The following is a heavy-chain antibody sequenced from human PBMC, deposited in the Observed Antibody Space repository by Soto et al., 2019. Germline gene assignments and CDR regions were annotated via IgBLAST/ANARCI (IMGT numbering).Heavy chain of an antibody. J-gene: IGHJ6*02. D-gene: IGHD2-21*01. CDR2: IYPGDSDT. Sequence: GESLKISCKGSGYSFTSYWISWVRQMPGKGLKWMGIIYPGDSDTSYSPSFQGQVTISAQTSLSTAYLQWSSLNASDTAMYYCARYLCGIVNHGMDVLGQGTTVTVSS. V-gene: IGHV5-51*01. CDR3: ARYLCGIVNHGMDV. CDR1: GYSFTSYW.